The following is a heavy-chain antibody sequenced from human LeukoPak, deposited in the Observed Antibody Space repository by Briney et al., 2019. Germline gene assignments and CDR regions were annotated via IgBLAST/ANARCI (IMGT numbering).Heavy chain of an antibody. CDR1: GGSISAYY. CDR2: IYYSGST. V-gene: IGHV4-59*08. CDR3: VRQKGYLNGWNEGFDS. J-gene: IGHJ4*02. D-gene: IGHD1-1*01. Sequence: SETLSLTCTVSGGSISAYYWGWIRRPPGKGLEWIGNIYYSGSTNYNPSLKSRVTISVDTSKNQFSLKLNSVTAADTAVYFCVRQKGYLNGWNEGFDSWGQGTLVTVSS.